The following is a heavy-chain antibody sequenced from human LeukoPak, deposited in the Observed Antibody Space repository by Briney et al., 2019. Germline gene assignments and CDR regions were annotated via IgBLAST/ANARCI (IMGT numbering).Heavy chain of an antibody. Sequence: SETLSLTCTVSGGSISSGSYYWGWIRQPPGKGLEWIESVYYNGNTYYNPPLKSRVTISIDTSKKQFSLKLRSVTAADTAVYYCARTYGSGNKYYFYMDVWGKGTTVTVSS. CDR1: GGSISSGSYY. CDR3: ARTYGSGNKYYFYMDV. V-gene: IGHV4-39*07. D-gene: IGHD3-10*01. J-gene: IGHJ6*03. CDR2: VYYNGNT.